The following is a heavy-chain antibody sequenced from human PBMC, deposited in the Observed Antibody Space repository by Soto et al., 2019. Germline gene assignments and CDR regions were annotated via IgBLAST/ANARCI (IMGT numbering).Heavy chain of an antibody. V-gene: IGHV4-34*01. J-gene: IGHJ4*02. CDR1: GGSFSGYY. D-gene: IGHD4-17*01. Sequence: SETLSLTCAVYGGSFSGYYWSWIRQPPGKGLEWIGEINHSGSTNYNPSLKSRVTISVDTSKNQFSLKLSSVTAADTAVYYCASEEAYGAYVGYWGQGNLVTVSS. CDR2: INHSGST. CDR3: ASEEAYGAYVGY.